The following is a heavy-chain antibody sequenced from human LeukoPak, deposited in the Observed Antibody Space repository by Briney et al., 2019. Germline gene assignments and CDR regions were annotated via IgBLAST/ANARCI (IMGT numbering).Heavy chain of an antibody. J-gene: IGHJ5*02. Sequence: ASETLSLTCTVSGGSISSYYWSWIRQPPGKGLEWIGYIYYSGSTNYNPSLKSRVTISVDTSKNQFSLKLSSVTAADTAVYYCARGDTYYDILTGYYLRNWFDPWGQGTLVTVSS. CDR1: GGSISSYY. CDR3: ARGDTYYDILTGYYLRNWFDP. CDR2: IYYSGST. D-gene: IGHD3-9*01. V-gene: IGHV4-59*01.